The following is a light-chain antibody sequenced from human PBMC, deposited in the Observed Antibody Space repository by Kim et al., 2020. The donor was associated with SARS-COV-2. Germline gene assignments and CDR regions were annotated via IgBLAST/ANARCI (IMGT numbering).Light chain of an antibody. CDR1: QSVSSTY. V-gene: IGKV3-20*01. CDR2: GAS. J-gene: IGKJ4*01. CDR3: QQYGTSPRT. Sequence: LFPGKGATLACRASQSVSSTYLAWYQQKSGQAPWLLIYGASSMATGIPDRFSGSGSGTYFTLTISRLEPEDFAVYYCQQYGTSPRTFGGGTKVEL.